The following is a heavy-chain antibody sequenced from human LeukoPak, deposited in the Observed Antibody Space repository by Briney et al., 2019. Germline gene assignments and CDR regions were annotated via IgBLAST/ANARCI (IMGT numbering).Heavy chain of an antibody. CDR1: GYSISSGYH. Sequence: SETLSLTCTVSGYSISSGYHWGWIRQPPGKGLEWIGSTYYRGTTYYNPSLKSRVTISVDTSKNQFSLKLSSVTAADTAVYYCARDWNRYAYWGQGTLVTVSS. CDR3: ARDWNRYAY. CDR2: TYYRGTT. D-gene: IGHD1-1*01. J-gene: IGHJ4*02. V-gene: IGHV4-38-2*02.